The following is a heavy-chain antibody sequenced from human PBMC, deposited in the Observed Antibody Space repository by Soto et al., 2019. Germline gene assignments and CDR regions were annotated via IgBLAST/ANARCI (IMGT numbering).Heavy chain of an antibody. CDR3: AKDPYPLLIQLWLVY. V-gene: IGHV3-30*18. J-gene: IGHJ4*02. CDR2: ISYDGSNK. D-gene: IGHD5-18*01. CDR1: GFTFSSYG. Sequence: GGSLRLSCAASGFTFSSYGMHWVRQAPGKGLEWVAVISYDGSNKYYADSVKGRFTISRDNSKNTLYLQMNSLRAEDTAVYYCAKDPYPLLIQLWLVYWGQGTLGT.